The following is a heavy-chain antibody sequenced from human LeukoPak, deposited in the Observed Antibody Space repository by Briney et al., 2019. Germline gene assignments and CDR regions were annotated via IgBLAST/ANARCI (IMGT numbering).Heavy chain of an antibody. D-gene: IGHD6-13*01. Sequence: PSETLSLTCTVSGGSISSYNWSWIRQPPGTGLEWIGRIYTSGSTNYNPSLNSRVTMSVDTSKNQFSLKLSSGTAADTAGYYCAREPYSSSWFDPWGQGTLVTVSS. V-gene: IGHV4-4*07. CDR1: GGSISSYN. CDR3: AREPYSSSWFDP. CDR2: IYTSGST. J-gene: IGHJ5*02.